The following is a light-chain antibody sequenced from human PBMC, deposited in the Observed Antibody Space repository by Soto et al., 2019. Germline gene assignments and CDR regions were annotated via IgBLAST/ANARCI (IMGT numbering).Light chain of an antibody. Sequence: IQMTQTPSTLSASVGDRVTITCRASQSVSPWLAWYQQTPGKAPKLLIYDVSNLQFGIPSRFSGSGSETEFTLTISCLQPDDFAIYYCQQYTTVSPTFGQGTKLDI. V-gene: IGKV1-5*01. CDR1: QSVSPW. CDR2: DVS. J-gene: IGKJ2*01. CDR3: QQYTTVSPT.